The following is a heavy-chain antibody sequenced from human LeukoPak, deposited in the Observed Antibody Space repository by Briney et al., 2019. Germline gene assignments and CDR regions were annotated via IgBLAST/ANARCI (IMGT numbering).Heavy chain of an antibody. D-gene: IGHD3-22*01. Sequence: PGGSLRLSCAASGFTFSSYWMSWVRQAPGKGLEWVANINQYGSENYYVDSVRGRFTISRDNAQNSLYLQMNSLRAEDTAVYYCARATYYDSSGYWGYFFDCWGQGTLVTVSS. CDR2: INQYGSEN. CDR1: GFTFSSYW. J-gene: IGHJ4*02. V-gene: IGHV3-7*01. CDR3: ARATYYDSSGYWGYFFDC.